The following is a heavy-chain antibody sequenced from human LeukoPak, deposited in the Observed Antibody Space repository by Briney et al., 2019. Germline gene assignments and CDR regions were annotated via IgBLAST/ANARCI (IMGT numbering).Heavy chain of an antibody. J-gene: IGHJ4*02. CDR3: ARGLGCSGGSCYVFFDY. CDR1: GFTFTSSA. D-gene: IGHD2-15*01. Sequence: GASVKVSCKASGFTFTSSAMQWVRQARGQRLEWMGWINPNSGGTNYAQKFQGRVTMTRDTSSSTAYMELSRLRSDDTAVYYCARGLGCSGGSCYVFFDYWGQGTLVTVSS. V-gene: IGHV1-2*02. CDR2: INPNSGGT.